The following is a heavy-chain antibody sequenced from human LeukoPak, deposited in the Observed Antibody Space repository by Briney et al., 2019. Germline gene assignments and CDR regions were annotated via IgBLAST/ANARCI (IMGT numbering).Heavy chain of an antibody. CDR1: GGSISSYY. CDR2: IYYSGST. CDR3: AREGPLGWFEP. J-gene: IGHJ5*02. Sequence: PSETLSLTCTVSGGSISSYYWSWIRQPPGKGLEWIGYIYYSGSTNYNPSLKSRVTISVDTSKNQFSLKLSSVTAADTAVYYCAREGPLGWFEPWGQGTLVTVSS. V-gene: IGHV4-59*01.